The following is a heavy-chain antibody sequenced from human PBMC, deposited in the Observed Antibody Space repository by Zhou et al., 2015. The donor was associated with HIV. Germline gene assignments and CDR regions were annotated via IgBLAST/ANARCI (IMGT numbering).Heavy chain of an antibody. CDR2: IIPIFGTA. CDR1: GGTFSSYA. D-gene: IGHD2-2*01. Sequence: QLQLVQSGAEVKKPGSSVKVSCKASGGTFSSYAISWVRQAPGQGLEWMGGIIPIFGTANYAQKFQGRVTITADESTSTAYMELSSLRSEDTAVYYCARVGATSCPRCYYYYGMDVWGQGTTVTVSS. V-gene: IGHV1-69*01. J-gene: IGHJ6*02. CDR3: ARVGATSCPRCYYYYGMDV.